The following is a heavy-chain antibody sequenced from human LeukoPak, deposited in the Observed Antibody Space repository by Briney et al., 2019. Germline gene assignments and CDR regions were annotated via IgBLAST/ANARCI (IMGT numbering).Heavy chain of an antibody. V-gene: IGHV3-30*04. D-gene: IGHD1-26*01. CDR3: AREGPRSYSFDY. CDR1: GFTFSSYA. CDR2: ISYDGSNK. J-gene: IGHJ4*02. Sequence: GRSLRLSCAASGFTFSSYAMHWVREAPGKGREWVAVISYDGSNKYYADSVKGRFTISRDNSKNTLYLQMNSLRAEGTAVYYCAREGPRSYSFDYWGQGTLVTVSS.